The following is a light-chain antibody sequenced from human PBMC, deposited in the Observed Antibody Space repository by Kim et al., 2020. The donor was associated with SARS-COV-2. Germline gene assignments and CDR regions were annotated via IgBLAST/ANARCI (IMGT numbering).Light chain of an antibody. CDR1: QAIRDD. CDR2: AAS. CDR3: LQDYNYTNT. Sequence: AIQMTQSPSSLSASVGDRVTFTCRASQAIRDDVGWYQQKPGKAPKLLISAASNLQSGVPARFSGSGSGTDFTLTISGLQPEDSATEDSLQDYNYTNTFGQGTRLEIK. V-gene: IGKV1-6*01. J-gene: IGKJ5*01.